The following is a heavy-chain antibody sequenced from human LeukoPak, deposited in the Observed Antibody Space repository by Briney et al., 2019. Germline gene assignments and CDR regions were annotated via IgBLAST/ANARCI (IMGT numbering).Heavy chain of an antibody. V-gene: IGHV3-23*01. CDR1: RVSLSSYC. CDR3: APYSSGGSCYASSSSGMDV. J-gene: IGHJ6*02. CDR2: IIAMVGST. D-gene: IGHD2-15*01. Sequence: CLRLACPLARVSLSSYCMSWVRQPPRRGREWDASIIAMVGSTYYTNSVKGRFTIARHNSKKTPYLQMNSLSAEATAVSSCAPYSSGGSCYASSSSGMDVWGQGTTVTVSS.